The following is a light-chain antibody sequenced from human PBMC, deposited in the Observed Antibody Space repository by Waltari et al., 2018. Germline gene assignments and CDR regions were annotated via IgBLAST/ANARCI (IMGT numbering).Light chain of an antibody. Sequence: DIQMTQSPSSLSTSVGDRVTITCRASRGIDSYLNWYQQRPGRAPKLLIYDASTLQREVPTRFSGGGIGTDFTLTINNLQPEDCATYDCQQRYSPPFTFGQGTRLEI. CDR2: DAS. CDR1: RGIDSY. CDR3: QQRYSPPFT. V-gene: IGKV1-39*01. J-gene: IGKJ5*01.